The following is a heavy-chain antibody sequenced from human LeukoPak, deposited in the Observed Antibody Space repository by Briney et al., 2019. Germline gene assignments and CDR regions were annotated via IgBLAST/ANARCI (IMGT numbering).Heavy chain of an antibody. CDR1: GYTFTSYG. CDR2: INAYNGNT. V-gene: IGHV1-18*04. Sequence: GASVKVSCKASGYTFTSYGISWVRQAPGQGLEWMGWINAYNGNTNYAQKLQGRVTMTTDTYTSTAYMELRSLRSDDTAVYYCAREMVRGVLDYWGQGTLVTVSS. J-gene: IGHJ4*02. CDR3: AREMVRGVLDY. D-gene: IGHD3-10*01.